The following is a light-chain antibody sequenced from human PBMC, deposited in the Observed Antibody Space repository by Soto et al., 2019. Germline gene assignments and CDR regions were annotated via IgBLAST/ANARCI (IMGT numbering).Light chain of an antibody. V-gene: IGLV2-23*01. CDR3: CSYAGSSTYVV. CDR2: EGS. J-gene: IGLJ2*01. CDR1: SSDVGSYNL. Sequence: QSALTQPASVSGSPGQSITISCTGTSSDVGSYNLVSWYQQHPGKAPKLMIYEGSKRPTGVSNRFSGSKPGNTAFLTISGLQAEDEADYYCCSYAGSSTYVVFGGGTKLTVL.